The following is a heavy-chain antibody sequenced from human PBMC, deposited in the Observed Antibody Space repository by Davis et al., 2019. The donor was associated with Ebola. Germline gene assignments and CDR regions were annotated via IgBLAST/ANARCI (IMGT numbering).Heavy chain of an antibody. CDR3: ARHVGGWRQLAGVDY. J-gene: IGHJ4*02. CDR1: GYTFTTYW. D-gene: IGHD5-24*01. V-gene: IGHV5-51*01. Sequence: GESLKISCKGSGYTFTTYWIGWVRQMPEKGLEWMGIIYPGDSATRYSPSFQGQVTISVDKSISTAYLQWSSLQASDTAMYYCARHVGGWRQLAGVDYWGQGTLVTVSS. CDR2: IYPGDSAT.